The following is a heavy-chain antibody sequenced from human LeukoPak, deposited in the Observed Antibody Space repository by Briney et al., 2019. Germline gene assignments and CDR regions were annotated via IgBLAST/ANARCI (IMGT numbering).Heavy chain of an antibody. CDR1: GGSISSYY. V-gene: IGHV4-4*07. Sequence: SETLSLTCTVSGGSISSYYWSWIRQPAGKGLEWIGRIYTSGSTNYNPSLKSRVTMSVDTSKNQSSLKLSSVTAADTAVYYCARDQLVGATGWFDPWGQGTLVTVSS. J-gene: IGHJ5*02. CDR3: ARDQLVGATGWFDP. D-gene: IGHD1-26*01. CDR2: IYTSGST.